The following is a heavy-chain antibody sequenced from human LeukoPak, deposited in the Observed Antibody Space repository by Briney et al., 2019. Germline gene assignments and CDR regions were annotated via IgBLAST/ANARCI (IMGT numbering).Heavy chain of an antibody. CDR2: IKQDGSEK. J-gene: IGHJ4*02. V-gene: IGHV3-7*01. CDR3: ARVRGYSYSDY. CDR1: GFTFSNYG. D-gene: IGHD5-18*01. Sequence: GGSLRLSCAASGFTFSNYGMSWVRQAPGKGLEWVASIKQDGSEKFYVDSVKGRFTISRDNAKNSLYLQMNSLRAEDTAVYYCARVRGYSYSDYWGQGTLVTVSS.